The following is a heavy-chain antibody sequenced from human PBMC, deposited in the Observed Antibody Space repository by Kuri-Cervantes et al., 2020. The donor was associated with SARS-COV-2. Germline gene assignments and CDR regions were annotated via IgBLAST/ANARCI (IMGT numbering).Heavy chain of an antibody. J-gene: IGHJ4*02. V-gene: IGHV5-51*01. Sequence: KVSCKASGYSLTSYWIGWVRQMPGKGLEWMGIIYPGDSDTRYSPSFQGQVTISADKSISTAYLQWSSLKASDTAMYYCARLPTGVPAAPPDYWGQGTLVTVSS. D-gene: IGHD2-2*01. CDR3: ARLPTGVPAAPPDY. CDR2: IYPGDSDT. CDR1: GYSLTSYW.